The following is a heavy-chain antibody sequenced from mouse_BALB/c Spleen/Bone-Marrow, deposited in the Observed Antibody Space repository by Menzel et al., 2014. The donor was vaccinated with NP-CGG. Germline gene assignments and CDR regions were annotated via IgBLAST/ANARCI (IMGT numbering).Heavy chain of an antibody. Sequence: QVQLQQSGAKLVRPGVSVKISCKGSGYTFTDHAMHWVKRSHAKSLEWIGLISGYYGDAIYNQKFKGKATMTVDKSSSTAYMELARLTSEDSDIYYCARSGKVRNAMDYWSQGASVTGAS. V-gene: IGHV1S137*01. CDR3: ARSGKVRNAMDY. CDR1: GYTFTDHA. J-gene: IGHJ4*01. CDR2: ISGYYGDA. D-gene: IGHD2-14*01.